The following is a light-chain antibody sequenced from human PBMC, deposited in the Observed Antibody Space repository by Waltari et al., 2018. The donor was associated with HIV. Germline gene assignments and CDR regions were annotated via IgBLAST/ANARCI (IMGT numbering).Light chain of an antibody. J-gene: IGKJ3*01. CDR2: GAS. CDR1: QSVSSN. Sequence: MTQSPATLSVSPGERATLSCRASQSVSSNLAWYQQKPGQAPRLLIYGASTRATGIPARFSGSGSGTEFTLTISSLQSEDFAVYYCQQYNNWLLFTFGPGTKVDIK. V-gene: IGKV3-15*01. CDR3: QQYNNWLLFT.